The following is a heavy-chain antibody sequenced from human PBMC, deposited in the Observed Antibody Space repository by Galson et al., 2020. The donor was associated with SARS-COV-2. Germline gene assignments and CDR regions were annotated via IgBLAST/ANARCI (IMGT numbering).Heavy chain of an antibody. V-gene: IGHV1-18*01. CDR1: GYTFTSYG. CDR2: ISAYNGNT. D-gene: IGHD3-9*01. CDR3: ARSLRYFDWLFSINYYYGMDV. J-gene: IGHJ6*02. Sequence: ASVKVSCKASGYTFTSYGISWVRQAPGQGLEWMGWISAYNGNTNYAQKLQGRVTMTTDTSTSTAYMELRSLRSDDTAVYYCARSLRYFDWLFSINYYYGMDVWGQGTTVTVSS.